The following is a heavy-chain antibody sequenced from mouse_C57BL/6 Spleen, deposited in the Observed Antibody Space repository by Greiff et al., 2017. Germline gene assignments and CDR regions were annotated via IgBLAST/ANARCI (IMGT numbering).Heavy chain of an antibody. Sequence: EVKVEESGGGLVQPGGSLKLSCAASGFTFSDYYMYWVRQTPEKRLEWVAYISNGGGSTYYPDTVKGRFTISRDNAKNTLYLQMSRLKSEDTAMYYCARSDWDGGFAYWGQGTLVTVSA. D-gene: IGHD4-1*01. J-gene: IGHJ3*01. V-gene: IGHV5-12*01. CDR1: GFTFSDYY. CDR2: ISNGGGST. CDR3: ARSDWDGGFAY.